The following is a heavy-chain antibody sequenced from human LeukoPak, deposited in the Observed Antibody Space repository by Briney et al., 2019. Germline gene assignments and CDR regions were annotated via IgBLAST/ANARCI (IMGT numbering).Heavy chain of an antibody. V-gene: IGHV3-23*01. CDR2: ISASLSNT. D-gene: IGHD3-16*02. Sequence: GGSLRLSCAASGFTFSEYAMDWVRQAPGKAPEWVSAISASLSNTYYADSVKGRFTIPRDNSENTLYLQMDSLRAEDTAVYYCAKEGEYYDYVWGSYRFDYWGQGTLVTVSS. CDR3: AKEGEYYDYVWGSYRFDY. CDR1: GFTFSEYA. J-gene: IGHJ4*02.